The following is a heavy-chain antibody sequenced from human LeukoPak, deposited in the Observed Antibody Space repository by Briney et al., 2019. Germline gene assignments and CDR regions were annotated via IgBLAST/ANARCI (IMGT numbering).Heavy chain of an antibody. CDR2: ISGSGGGT. CDR1: GFTFSSYT. Sequence: GGSLRLSCAASGFTFSSYTVTWVRQAQGTGLEWVSSISGSGGGTYYADSVKGRFTISGDNSKNALYLEVNGLRADDTAIYYCAREQNIRGVIIIVDSWGQGTLVTVSS. V-gene: IGHV3-23*01. J-gene: IGHJ4*02. D-gene: IGHD3-10*01. CDR3: AREQNIRGVIIIVDS.